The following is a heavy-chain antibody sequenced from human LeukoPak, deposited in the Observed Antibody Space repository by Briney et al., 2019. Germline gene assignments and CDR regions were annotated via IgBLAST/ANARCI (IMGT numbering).Heavy chain of an antibody. CDR2: IYTSEST. Sequence: TLSLTCTVSGGSISSGSYYWSWIRQPAGKGLEWIGRIYTSESTNYNPSLKSRVTISVDTSKNQFSLKLSSVTAADTAVYYCVREGRYCSSTSCYWTFDYWGQGTLVAVSS. CDR1: GGSISSGSYY. D-gene: IGHD2-2*01. V-gene: IGHV4-61*02. CDR3: VREGRYCSSTSCYWTFDY. J-gene: IGHJ4*02.